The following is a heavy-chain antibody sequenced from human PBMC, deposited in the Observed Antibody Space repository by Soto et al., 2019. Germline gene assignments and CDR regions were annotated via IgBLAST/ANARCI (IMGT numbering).Heavy chain of an antibody. V-gene: IGHV3-9*01. CDR2: ISWNSGSI. Sequence: ESGGGLVQPGRSLRLSCAASGFTFQDYAIHWVRQAPGKGLEWVSGISWNSGSIGYVDSVKGRFTISRDNAKNSVYLQMNSLRGDDTALYFCAKDLASKGFNYYYGMDVW. CDR1: GFTFQDYA. J-gene: IGHJ6*01. CDR3: AKDLASKGFNYYYGMDV.